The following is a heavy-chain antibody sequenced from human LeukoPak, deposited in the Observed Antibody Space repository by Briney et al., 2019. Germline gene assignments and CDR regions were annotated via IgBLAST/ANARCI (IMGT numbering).Heavy chain of an antibody. J-gene: IGHJ4*02. CDR1: GGSVSSSSYY. D-gene: IGHD6-6*01. Sequence: SETLSLTCIVSGGSVSSSSYYWGWIRQPPGKALEWIGTIYYNGATRYNPSLNSRVTISVDTSKNQFSLKLNSMTAADTAVYYCARASSSVRPNFDYWGQGTLVTVSS. CDR2: IYYNGAT. V-gene: IGHV4-39*07. CDR3: ARASSSVRPNFDY.